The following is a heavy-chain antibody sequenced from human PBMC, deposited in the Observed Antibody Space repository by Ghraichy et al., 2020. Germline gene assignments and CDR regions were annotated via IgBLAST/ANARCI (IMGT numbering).Heavy chain of an antibody. J-gene: IGHJ5*02. CDR1: ASAFSLTTPGVG. D-gene: IGHD3-10*01. CDR3: ANAVGETWFGDLILSGFDP. V-gene: IGHV2-5*01. CDR2: IYWNDDK. Sequence: SGPTLVKPTQTLTLTCTFSASAFSLTTPGVGVGWIRQPPGKALEWLALIYWNDDKRYSPSLKSRLTIAKDTSKKQVVLTMTNMDPVDTATYYCANAVGETWFGDLILSGFDPWGQGTLVTVSS.